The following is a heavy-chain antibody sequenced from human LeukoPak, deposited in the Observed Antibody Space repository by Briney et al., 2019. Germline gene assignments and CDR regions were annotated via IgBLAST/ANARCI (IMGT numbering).Heavy chain of an antibody. J-gene: IGHJ4*02. CDR3: ASLLRLAVAEFYFDY. D-gene: IGHD6-19*01. Sequence: SETLSLTCTVSGGSISSGSYYWSWIRQPAGKGLEWIGRIYTSGSTNYNPSLKSRVTISVDTSKNQFSLKLSSVTAADTAVYYCASLLRLAVAEFYFDYWGQGTLVTVSS. V-gene: IGHV4-61*02. CDR2: IYTSGST. CDR1: GGSISSGSYY.